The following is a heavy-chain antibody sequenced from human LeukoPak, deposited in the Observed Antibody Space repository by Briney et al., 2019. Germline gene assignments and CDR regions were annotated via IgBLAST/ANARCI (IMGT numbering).Heavy chain of an antibody. Sequence: PSETLSLTCAVSGGSFINSYWSWIRQSPGKGLEWIGEVNHIGSTNYNPSLKSRVTISSDTSKNRISLKLNSVTAADTAVYYCARRTPTDFWSGYYHVSYFDYWGQETLVTVSS. J-gene: IGHJ4*02. V-gene: IGHV4-34*01. CDR2: VNHIGST. D-gene: IGHD3-3*01. CDR3: ARRTPTDFWSGYYHVSYFDY. CDR1: GGSFINSY.